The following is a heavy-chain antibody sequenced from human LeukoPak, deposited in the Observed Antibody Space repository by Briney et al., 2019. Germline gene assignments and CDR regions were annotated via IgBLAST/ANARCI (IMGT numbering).Heavy chain of an antibody. V-gene: IGHV3-30*02. CDR1: GFTFSSYG. Sequence: GGSLRLSCAASGFTFSSYGMHWVSQAPGKGREWVAFIRYDGSKKYYADSLKGRFTISRDNSKNTLYLQMNSLRAEDTAVYYCANLAAGTLFDYWGQGTLVTVSS. CDR2: IRYDGSKK. J-gene: IGHJ4*02. CDR3: ANLAAGTLFDY. D-gene: IGHD6-13*01.